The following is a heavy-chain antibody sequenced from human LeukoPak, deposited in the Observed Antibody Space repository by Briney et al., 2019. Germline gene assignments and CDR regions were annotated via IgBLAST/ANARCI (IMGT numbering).Heavy chain of an antibody. V-gene: IGHV1-2*02. CDR2: IHPKTGGT. CDR1: VYTFTNNY. Sequence: ASVKVSLKSTVYTFTNNYGHCPWQAPGQGLEWMGYIHPKTGGTKFAQQFRGRFTMTRDTSITTAYMELSGLTSGDTAIYYCARCDGGSTTRYDGGQGTLVTVSS. D-gene: IGHD4-23*01. J-gene: IGHJ4*02. CDR3: ARCDGGSTTRYD.